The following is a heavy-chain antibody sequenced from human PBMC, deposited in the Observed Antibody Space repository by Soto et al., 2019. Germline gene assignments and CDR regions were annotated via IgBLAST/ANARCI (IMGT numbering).Heavy chain of an antibody. Sequence: SGPTLVNPTQTLTLTCTFSGFSLSTDDVGVGWIRQPPGKALDWLAVIYWDDDKRYSPSLKSRLTITKDTSKNQVLLTMTNMDPVDTATYYCAHSGGVLRFLEWLSESNYYYYGMDVWGQGTTVTAP. D-gene: IGHD3-3*01. CDR1: GFSLSTDDVG. J-gene: IGHJ6*02. V-gene: IGHV2-5*02. CDR3: AHSGGVLRFLEWLSESNYYYYGMDV. CDR2: IYWDDDK.